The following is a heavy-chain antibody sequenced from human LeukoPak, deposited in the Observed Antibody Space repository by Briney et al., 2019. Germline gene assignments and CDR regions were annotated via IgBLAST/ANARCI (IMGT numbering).Heavy chain of an antibody. D-gene: IGHD6-19*01. Sequence: ASVKVSCKASRGTFSSYPISWVRQAPAQGLEWMGWISTYNGKTNYAQKLQGRVTMTPDTSTSTAYMEVRSLRSDDTAVYYCASTLTAHHVGWYPVIHDAFDIWGQGTMVTVS. CDR1: RGTFSSYP. CDR3: ASTLTAHHVGWYPVIHDAFDI. CDR2: ISTYNGKT. V-gene: IGHV1-18*01. J-gene: IGHJ3*02.